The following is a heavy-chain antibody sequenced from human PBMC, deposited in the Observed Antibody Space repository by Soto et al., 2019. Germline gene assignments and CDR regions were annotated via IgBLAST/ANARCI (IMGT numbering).Heavy chain of an antibody. J-gene: IGHJ5*02. V-gene: IGHV4-39*01. CDR2: IYYSGST. D-gene: IGHD3-10*01. Sequence: PSETLSLTCTVSGGSISSSSYYWGWIRQPPGKGPEWIGSIYYSGSTYYNPSLKSRVTISVDTSKNQFSLKLSSVTAADTAVYYCTRGPLPLGWFDPWGQGTLVTVSS. CDR3: TRGPLPLGWFDP. CDR1: GGSISSSSYY.